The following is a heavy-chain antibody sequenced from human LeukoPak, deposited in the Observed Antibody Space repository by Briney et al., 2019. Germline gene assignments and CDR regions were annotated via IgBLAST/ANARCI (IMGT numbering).Heavy chain of an antibody. V-gene: IGHV3-30*04. J-gene: IGHJ4*02. CDR1: GFTFSSYA. D-gene: IGHD3-3*01. Sequence: PGRSLRLSCAASGFTFSSYAMHWVRQAPGKGLEWVAVISYDGSNKYYADSVKGRFTISSDNSKNTLYLQMNSLRAEDTAVYYCAAAGVPAAKLPVLRFLEWFSGAFDYWGQGTLVTVSS. CDR3: AAAGVPAAKLPVLRFLEWFSGAFDY. CDR2: ISYDGSNK.